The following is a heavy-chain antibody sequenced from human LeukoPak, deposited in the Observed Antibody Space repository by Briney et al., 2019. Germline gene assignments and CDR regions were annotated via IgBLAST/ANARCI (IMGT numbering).Heavy chain of an antibody. CDR1: GDSITSSPYY. CDR2: VYYNGIT. D-gene: IGHD3-10*01. V-gene: IGHV4-39*07. Sequence: SETLSLTCTVSGDSITSSPYYWGWIRQPPGEGLEWIGSVYYNGITYYSPSLKSRVTISVDTSKNQFSLKLSSVTAADTAVYYCARDTGFGTLDYWGQGTLVTVSS. J-gene: IGHJ4*02. CDR3: ARDTGFGTLDY.